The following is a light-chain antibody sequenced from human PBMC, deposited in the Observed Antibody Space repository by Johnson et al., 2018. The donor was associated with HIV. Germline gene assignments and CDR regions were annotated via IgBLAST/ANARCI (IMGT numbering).Light chain of an antibody. Sequence: SVLTQPPSVSAAPGQKVTISCSGSSSNIGNNYVSWYQQLPGTAPKLLIYENNKRPSGIPDRFSGSKSGTSATLGITGLQTGDEADYYCGTWDDSLNALWVFGTGTKVTVL. J-gene: IGLJ1*01. V-gene: IGLV1-51*02. CDR1: SSNIGNNY. CDR3: GTWDDSLNALWV. CDR2: ENN.